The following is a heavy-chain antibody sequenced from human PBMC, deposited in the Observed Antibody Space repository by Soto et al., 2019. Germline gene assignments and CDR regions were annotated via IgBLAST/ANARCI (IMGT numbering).Heavy chain of an antibody. CDR1: GGSISSGDYY. CDR2: IYYSGST. V-gene: IGHV4-30-4*01. D-gene: IGHD2-2*01. CDR3: ARASVVVPAALYYFDY. Sequence: QVPLQESGPGLVKPSQTLSLTCTVSGGSISSGDYYWSWIRQPPGKGLEWIGYIYYSGSTYYNPSLKSRVTISVDTSKNQFSLKLSSVTAADTAVYYCARASVVVPAALYYFDYWGQGTLVTVSS. J-gene: IGHJ4*02.